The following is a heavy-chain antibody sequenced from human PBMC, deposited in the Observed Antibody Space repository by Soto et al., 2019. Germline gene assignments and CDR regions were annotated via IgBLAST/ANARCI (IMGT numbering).Heavy chain of an antibody. Sequence: QVQLVQSGAEVKKPGSSVKVSCKASGGTFSSYAISWVRQAPGQGLEWMGGIIPIFGTANYAQKVQGRVTITADESTSTAYMELSSLRSEDTAVYYCARDDPSSPLDYGDYVEDDYYYYGMDVWGQGTTVTVSS. J-gene: IGHJ6*02. CDR3: ARDDPSSPLDYGDYVEDDYYYYGMDV. CDR2: IIPIFGTA. D-gene: IGHD4-17*01. CDR1: GGTFSSYA. V-gene: IGHV1-69*01.